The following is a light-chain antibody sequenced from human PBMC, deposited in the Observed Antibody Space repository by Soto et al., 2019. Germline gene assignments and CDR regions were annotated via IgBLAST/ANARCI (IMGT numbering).Light chain of an antibody. CDR3: QQYGSSPQT. V-gene: IGKV3-20*01. CDR1: QSVSSSY. J-gene: IGKJ3*01. CDR2: GAS. Sequence: EIVLTQSPGTLSLSPGERATLSCRASQSVSSSYLAWYQQKPGQAPRLLIYGASSRATGIPDRFSGSGSGTDFTLTISRMAPEAFAVYYCQQYGSSPQTFGPGTKVDLQ.